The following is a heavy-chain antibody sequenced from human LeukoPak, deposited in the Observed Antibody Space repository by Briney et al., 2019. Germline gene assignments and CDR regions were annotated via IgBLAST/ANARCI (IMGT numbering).Heavy chain of an antibody. J-gene: IGHJ5*02. CDR2: INPNSGGT. Sequence: ASVKVSCKASGYTFTGYYMHWVRLAPGQGLEWMGWINPNSGGTNYAQKFQGRVTMTRDTSISTAYMELNRLRSDDTAVYYCARDPITIFGVVPYNWFDPWGQGTLVTVSS. D-gene: IGHD3-3*01. CDR1: GYTFTGYY. CDR3: ARDPITIFGVVPYNWFDP. V-gene: IGHV1-2*02.